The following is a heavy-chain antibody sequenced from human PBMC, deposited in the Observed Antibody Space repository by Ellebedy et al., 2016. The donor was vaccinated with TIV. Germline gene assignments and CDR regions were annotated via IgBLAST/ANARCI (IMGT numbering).Heavy chain of an antibody. V-gene: IGHV3-53*01. CDR1: GFTFSTYA. CDR2: IFSGGTK. J-gene: IGHJ4*02. Sequence: PGGSLRLSCAASGFTFSTYAVHWVRQAPGKGLEWVSVIFSGGTKSYADSVKGRFTISRDNSKNTLYLQMNSLRVEDTAVYYCARPDYNSGADYWGQGTLVTVSS. CDR3: ARPDYNSGADY. D-gene: IGHD1-26*01.